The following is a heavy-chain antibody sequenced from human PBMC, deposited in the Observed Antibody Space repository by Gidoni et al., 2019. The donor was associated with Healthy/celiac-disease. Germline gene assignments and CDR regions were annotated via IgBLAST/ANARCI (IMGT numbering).Heavy chain of an antibody. V-gene: IGHV3-23*01. CDR2: ISGSGGST. D-gene: IGHD3-3*01. CDR1: GFTFSSYA. Sequence: EVQLLESGGGLVQPGGSLRLSCAASGFTFSSYAMSWVRQAPGKGLEWVSAISGSGGSTYYADSVKGRFTISRDNSKNTLYLQMNSLRAEDTAVYYCAKVDTIFGVVTQKNWFDPWGQGTLVTVSS. CDR3: AKVDTIFGVVTQKNWFDP. J-gene: IGHJ5*02.